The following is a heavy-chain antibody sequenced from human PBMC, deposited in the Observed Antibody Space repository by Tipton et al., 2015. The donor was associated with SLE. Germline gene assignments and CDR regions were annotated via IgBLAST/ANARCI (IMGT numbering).Heavy chain of an antibody. CDR3: ARRQLIGAYYFDY. Sequence: TLSLTCAVYGGSFSGYYWSWIRQPPGKGLEWIGEINRSGNTNYNPPLKSRVTISVDTSKNQFSLKLTSVTAADTAVYYCARRQLIGAYYFDYWGQGTLVTVSS. CDR1: GGSFSGYY. CDR2: INRSGNT. J-gene: IGHJ4*02. V-gene: IGHV4-34*01. D-gene: IGHD3-3*01.